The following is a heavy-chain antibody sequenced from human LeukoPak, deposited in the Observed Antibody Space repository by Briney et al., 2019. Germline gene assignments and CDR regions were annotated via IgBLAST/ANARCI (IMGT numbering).Heavy chain of an antibody. CDR1: GGSISSGGYY. CDR2: IYYSGST. CDR3: ASGSITGTTGFDY. J-gene: IGHJ4*02. D-gene: IGHD1-20*01. V-gene: IGHV4-31*03. Sequence: PSETLSLTCTVSGGSISSGGYYWSWIRQHPGKGLEWIGYIYYSGSTYYNPSLKSRVTISVDTSKNQFSLRLSSVTAADTAVYYCASGSITGTTGFDYWGQGTLVTVSS.